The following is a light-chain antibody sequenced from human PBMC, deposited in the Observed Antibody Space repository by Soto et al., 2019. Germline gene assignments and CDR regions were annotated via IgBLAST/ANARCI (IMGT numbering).Light chain of an antibody. V-gene: IGKV1-39*01. J-gene: IGKJ4*01. Sequence: DIQMTQSPSSLSASVGDRVTITCRASQSISSYLNWYQQKPGKATKLLIYTTSTLESGVPSRFSGSGSGTVFTLTISGLQSEDFSTYYCQQYYSYPALTVGGGTKVEI. CDR2: TTS. CDR1: QSISSY. CDR3: QQYYSYPALT.